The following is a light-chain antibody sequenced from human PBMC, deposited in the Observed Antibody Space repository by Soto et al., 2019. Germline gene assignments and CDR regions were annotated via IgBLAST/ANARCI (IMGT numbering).Light chain of an antibody. J-gene: IGLJ1*01. CDR2: VGTGGNVG. Sequence: QSVLTQPPSASASLGASVTLTCTLSSGYSNYKVDWYQQRPGKGPRFVMRVGTGGNVGSKGDGIPDRFSVLGSGLNRYLTIKNIQEEDECDYHCGADHGSGSNFVYVFGTGTKLTVL. V-gene: IGLV9-49*01. CDR1: SGYSNYK. CDR3: GADHGSGSNFVYV.